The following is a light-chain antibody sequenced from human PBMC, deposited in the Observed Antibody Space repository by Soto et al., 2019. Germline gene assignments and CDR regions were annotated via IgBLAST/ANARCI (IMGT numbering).Light chain of an antibody. CDR1: QGINSW. V-gene: IGKV1-12*01. Sequence: DIQMTQSPSSVSASVGDRVTITYRASQGINSWLAWYQQKPGKAPQLLIYAASSLQSGVPSRFSGCGSGTDFTLTISSLQPEDFATYFCQQANSFPQTFGQGTKVDI. CDR2: AAS. CDR3: QQANSFPQT. J-gene: IGKJ1*01.